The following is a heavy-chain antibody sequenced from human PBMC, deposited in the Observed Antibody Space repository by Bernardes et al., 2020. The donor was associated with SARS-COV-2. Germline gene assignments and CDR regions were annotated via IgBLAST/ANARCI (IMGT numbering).Heavy chain of an antibody. CDR2: IGTAGDT. J-gene: IGHJ6*02. V-gene: IGHV3-13*01. Sequence: GGSLRLSCAASGFTFSSYDMHWVRQATGKGLEWVSAIGTAGDTYYPGSVKGRFTISRENAKNSLYLQMNSLRAGDTAVYYCARGYCSSTSCYEDYYGMDVWGQGTTVTVSS. CDR1: GFTFSSYD. D-gene: IGHD2-2*01. CDR3: ARGYCSSTSCYEDYYGMDV.